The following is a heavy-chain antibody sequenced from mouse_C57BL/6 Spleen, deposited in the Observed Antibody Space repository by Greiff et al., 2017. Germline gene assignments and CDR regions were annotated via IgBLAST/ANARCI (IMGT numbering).Heavy chain of an antibody. V-gene: IGHV1-61*01. D-gene: IGHD2-1*01. CDR3: ARSGYGTYGYFDV. CDR2: IYPSDSET. J-gene: IGHJ1*03. Sequence: QVQLQQPGAELVRPGSSVKLSCKASGYTFTSYWMDWVKQRPGQGLAWIGNIYPSDSETHYNQKFKDKATLTVDKTSSTAYMQLRSLTSEDSAVYYCARSGYGTYGYFDVWGTGTTVTVSS. CDR1: GYTFTSYW.